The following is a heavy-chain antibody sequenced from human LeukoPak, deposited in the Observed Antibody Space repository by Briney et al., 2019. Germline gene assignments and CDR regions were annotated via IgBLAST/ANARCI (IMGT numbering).Heavy chain of an antibody. CDR3: AIKVGPAYESGSYYPYYFDY. D-gene: IGHD3-10*01. CDR1: GYTFSDYW. J-gene: IGHJ4*02. Sequence: GESLKISCQGSGYTFSDYWIGWVRQMPGKGLEWMGIIYPGDSDTRYSPSFQGQVTISADKSRDTAYLQWSSLKDSDTAMYYCAIKVGPAYESGSYYPYYFDYWGQGTLVTVSS. V-gene: IGHV5-51*01. CDR2: IYPGDSDT.